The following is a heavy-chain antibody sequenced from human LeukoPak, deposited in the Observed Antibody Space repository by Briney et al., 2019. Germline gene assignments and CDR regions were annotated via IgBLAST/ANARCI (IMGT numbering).Heavy chain of an antibody. Sequence: SETLSLTCAVYGGSFSGYYWSWIRQPPGKGLEWIGEINHSGSTNYNPSLKSRVTISVDTSENQFSLKLSSVTAADTAVYYCARGAPDCGGDCYSGYFDLWGRGTLVTVSS. J-gene: IGHJ2*01. CDR3: ARGAPDCGGDCYSGYFDL. V-gene: IGHV4-34*01. CDR2: INHSGST. D-gene: IGHD2-21*02. CDR1: GGSFSGYY.